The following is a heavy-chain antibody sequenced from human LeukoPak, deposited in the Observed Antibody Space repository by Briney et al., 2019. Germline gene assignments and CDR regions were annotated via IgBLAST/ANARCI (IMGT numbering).Heavy chain of an antibody. CDR1: GGTFSSYA. D-gene: IGHD4-23*01. J-gene: IGHJ3*01. V-gene: IGHV1-69*17. CDR3: ARDPALEGTEDYRDFGGVESVDAFDV. CDR2: VIPMFDVT. Sequence: SVKVSCKASGGTFSSYAFSWMRQAPGQGLEWMGRVIPMFDVTDYAQKFQGRVTITADTSTGTAYMELSGLTSDDTAMYYCARDPALEGTEDYRDFGGVESVDAFDVWGQGTMVNVFS.